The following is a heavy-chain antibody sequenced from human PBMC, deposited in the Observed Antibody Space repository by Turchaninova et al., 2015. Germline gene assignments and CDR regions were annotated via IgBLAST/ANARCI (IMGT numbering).Heavy chain of an antibody. D-gene: IGHD3-3*01. J-gene: IGHJ4*02. CDR1: GFTFISYG. CDR2: INSNGRST. V-gene: IGHV3-64D*06. CDR3: VMTYYDFWSSYYTGQLPSLDY. Sequence: SFSGFGFTFISYGMHCVRQAHGKGLEYVSGINSNGRSTYYTDSVKGRFTISRDNSKSTLYLQMSSLRAEDTAIYYCVMTYYDFWSSYYTGQLPSLDYWDQGTLVTVSS.